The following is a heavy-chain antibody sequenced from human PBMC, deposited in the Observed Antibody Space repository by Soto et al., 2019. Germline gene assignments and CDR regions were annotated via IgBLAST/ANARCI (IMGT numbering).Heavy chain of an antibody. D-gene: IGHD2-15*01. J-gene: IGHJ6*02. CDR3: ASRLTVVGGIDD. V-gene: IGHV4-30-2*01. Sequence: SETLSLTCAVSGGSISSGGYSWSWIRQPPGKGLEWIGYIYHSGSTYYNPSLKSRVTISVDRSKNQFSLKLSSVTAADTAVYYCASRLTVVGGIDDWGQGTTATV. CDR2: IYHSGST. CDR1: GGSISSGGYS.